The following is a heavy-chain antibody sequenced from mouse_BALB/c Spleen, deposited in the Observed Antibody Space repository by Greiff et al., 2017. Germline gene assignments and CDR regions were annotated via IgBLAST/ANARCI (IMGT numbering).Heavy chain of an antibody. CDR1: GYTFTSYW. CDR3: ARRGGGNYYFDY. CDR2: IFPGTGTT. V-gene: IGHV1S132*01. J-gene: IGHJ2*01. D-gene: IGHD2-1*01. Sequence: VQRVESGAELVKPGASVKLSCKTSGYTFTSYWIQWVKQRPGQGLGWIGEIFPGTGTTYYNEKFKGKATLTIDTSSSTAYMQLSSLTSEDSAVYFCARRGGGNYYFDYWGQGTTLTVSS.